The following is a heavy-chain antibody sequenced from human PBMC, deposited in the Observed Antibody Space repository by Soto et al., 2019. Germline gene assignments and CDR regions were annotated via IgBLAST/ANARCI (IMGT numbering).Heavy chain of an antibody. Sequence: ASVKVSCKASGYTSTSYDINWVRQATGQGLEWMGWMNPNSGNTGYAQKFQGRVTMTRNTSISTAYMELSSLRSEDTAVYYCARGGALLRYFDWLPYYYYYGMDVWGQGTTVTVSS. CDR1: GYTSTSYD. D-gene: IGHD3-9*01. V-gene: IGHV1-8*01. J-gene: IGHJ6*02. CDR2: MNPNSGNT. CDR3: ARGGALLRYFDWLPYYYYYGMDV.